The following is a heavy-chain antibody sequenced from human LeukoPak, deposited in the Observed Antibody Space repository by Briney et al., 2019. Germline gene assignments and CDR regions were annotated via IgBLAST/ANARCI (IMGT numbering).Heavy chain of an antibody. V-gene: IGHV5-51*01. Sequence: GESLKISCKGSGYSFTSYWIGWVRQMPGKGLEWMGIIYPGDSDTRYSPSFQGQVTISADKSISTAYLQWSSLKASDTAMYYCARRAYCGGDCLTIDYWGQGTLVTVSS. CDR2: IYPGDSDT. CDR1: GYSFTSYW. D-gene: IGHD2-21*02. J-gene: IGHJ4*02. CDR3: ARRAYCGGDCLTIDY.